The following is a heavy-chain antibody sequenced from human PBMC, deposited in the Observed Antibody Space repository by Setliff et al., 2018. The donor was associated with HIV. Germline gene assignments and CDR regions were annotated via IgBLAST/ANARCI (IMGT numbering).Heavy chain of an antibody. V-gene: IGHV4-38-2*02. CDR2: IHDSGSA. D-gene: IGHD2-15*01. CDR3: ARGGASSKWFDP. Sequence: SETLSLTCTISGDFFSSDYYWGWIRQSPGKGLEWIAWIHDSGSANYNPSLKSRVTISLDKSKNQFALNLTSVTAADSAVYYCARGGASSKWFDPWGQGTLVTVSS. CDR1: GDFFSSDYY. J-gene: IGHJ5*02.